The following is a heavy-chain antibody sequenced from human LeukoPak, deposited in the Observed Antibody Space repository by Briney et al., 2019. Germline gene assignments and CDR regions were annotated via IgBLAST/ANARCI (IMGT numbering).Heavy chain of an antibody. V-gene: IGHV4-59*08. CDR2: IYYSGST. Sequence: SETLSLTCTVSGGSISSYYWSWIRQPPGKGLEWIGYIYYSGSTNYNPSLKSRVTISVDTFKNQFSLKLSSVTAADTAVYYCARHWSHPGIAAADYWGQGTLVTVSS. J-gene: IGHJ4*02. D-gene: IGHD6-13*01. CDR3: ARHWSHPGIAAADY. CDR1: GGSISSYY.